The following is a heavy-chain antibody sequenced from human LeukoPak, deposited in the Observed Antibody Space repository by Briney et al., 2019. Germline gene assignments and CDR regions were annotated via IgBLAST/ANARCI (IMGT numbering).Heavy chain of an antibody. V-gene: IGHV1-8*03. Sequence: ASVKVSCKASGYTFTSYDVNWVRQATGQGLEWMGWMNPNSGNTGYAQKFQGRVTITRNTSISTAYMELSSLRSEDTAVYYCARDPYDYVWGSYREDYWGQGTLVTVSS. D-gene: IGHD3-16*02. J-gene: IGHJ4*02. CDR2: MNPNSGNT. CDR1: GYTFTSYD. CDR3: ARDPYDYVWGSYREDY.